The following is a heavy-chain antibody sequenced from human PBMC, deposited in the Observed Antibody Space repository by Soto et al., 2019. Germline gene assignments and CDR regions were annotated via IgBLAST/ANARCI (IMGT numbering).Heavy chain of an antibody. CDR3: AKVMSDTSFYYYYMDV. J-gene: IGHJ6*03. CDR2: ISGSGGST. CDR1: GFTFSSYA. D-gene: IGHD2-2*02. Sequence: GGSLRLSCAASGFTFSSYAMSWVRQAPGKGLEWVSGISGSGGSTYYADSVKGRFTISRDNSKNTLYLQMNSLRAEDTAVYYCAKVMSDTSFYYYYMDVWGKGTTVTVSS. V-gene: IGHV3-23*01.